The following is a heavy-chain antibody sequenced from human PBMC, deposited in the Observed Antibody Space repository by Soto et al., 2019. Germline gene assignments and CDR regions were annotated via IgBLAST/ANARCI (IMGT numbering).Heavy chain of an antibody. D-gene: IGHD2-2*01. J-gene: IGHJ6*02. CDR2: ISWNSGSI. Sequence: SLRLSCAASGFTFDDYAMHWVRQAPGKGLEWVSGISWNSGSIGYADSVKGRFTISRGNAKNSLYLQMNSLRAEDTALYYCAKDIAGRTYQLLTYYGMDVWGQGTTVTVSS. CDR3: AKDIAGRTYQLLTYYGMDV. CDR1: GFTFDDYA. V-gene: IGHV3-9*01.